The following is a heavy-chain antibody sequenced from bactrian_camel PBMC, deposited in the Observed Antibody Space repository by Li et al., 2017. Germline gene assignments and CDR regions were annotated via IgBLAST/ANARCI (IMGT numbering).Heavy chain of an antibody. D-gene: IGHD3*01. CDR2: INRRGGSA. CDR1: GLTFSSYG. CDR3: AKVADDGTITPQYDY. V-gene: IGHV3S1*01. Sequence: HVQLVESGGGLVHPGGSLRLSCAASGLTFSSYGMSWVRQAPGMGLEWVSGINRRGGSAYYADSVKGRFTASRDNAKNTLYLQLNSLKTEDTAMFYCAKVADDGTITPQYDYWGQGTQVTVS. J-gene: IGHJ4*01.